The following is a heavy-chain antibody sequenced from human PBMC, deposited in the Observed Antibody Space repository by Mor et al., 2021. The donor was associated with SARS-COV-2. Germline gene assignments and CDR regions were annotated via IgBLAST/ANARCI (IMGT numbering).Heavy chain of an antibody. CDR3: ARSKAVPAAIDY. Sequence: KFQGRVTITADKTTSTAYMELSSLRSEDTAVYYCARSKAVPAAIDYWGQGTLVTVSS. D-gene: IGHD2-2*01. J-gene: IGHJ4*02. V-gene: IGHV1-69*02.